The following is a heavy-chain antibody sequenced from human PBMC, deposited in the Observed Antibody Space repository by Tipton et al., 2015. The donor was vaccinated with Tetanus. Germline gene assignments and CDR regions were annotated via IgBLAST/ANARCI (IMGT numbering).Heavy chain of an antibody. CDR3: ARGMDYDSSGIDDF. V-gene: IGHV1-46*04. CDR2: INPSGGYT. D-gene: IGHD3-22*01. CDR1: GYTFTSHY. J-gene: IGHJ4*02. Sequence: QSGPEVKKPGASVNVSCKASGYTFTSHYVHWVRQAPGQGLEWMGMINPSGGYTRSAQTLQGRVKMTRDTSTSTVYMELSSLRPDDTAVYFCARGMDYDSSGIDDFWGQGTLVTVSS.